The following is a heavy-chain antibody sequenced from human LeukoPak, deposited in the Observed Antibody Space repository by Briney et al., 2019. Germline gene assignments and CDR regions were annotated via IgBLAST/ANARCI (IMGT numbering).Heavy chain of an antibody. Sequence: ASVKVSCKTSGYIFIDYEINWVRQATGQGLEWMGWMNPKSGDTGYEQKFQGRVTITRDSSISTVYMELSSLRSDDTALYYCARGRYMDVWGKGTTGTVSS. V-gene: IGHV1-8*03. CDR2: MNPKSGDT. CDR1: GYIFIDYE. J-gene: IGHJ6*03. CDR3: ARGRYMDV.